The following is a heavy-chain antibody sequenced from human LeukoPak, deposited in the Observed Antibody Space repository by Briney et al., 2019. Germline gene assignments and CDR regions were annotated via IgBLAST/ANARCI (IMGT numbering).Heavy chain of an antibody. CDR3: AKDARVRDWNYAQYYYYMDV. CDR2: IWYDGSVK. Sequence: GGSLRLSCAASGFIFSSYGMHWVRQAPGKGLERVAVIWYDGSVKYYADSVKGRFTVSRDNYKKTLYLQMDSLRAEDTAVYYCAKDARVRDWNYAQYYYYMDVWGKGTTVTVSS. CDR1: GFIFSSYG. D-gene: IGHD1-7*01. V-gene: IGHV3-33*06. J-gene: IGHJ6*03.